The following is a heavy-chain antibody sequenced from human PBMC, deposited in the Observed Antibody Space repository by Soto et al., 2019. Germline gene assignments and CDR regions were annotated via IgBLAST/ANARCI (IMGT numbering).Heavy chain of an antibody. V-gene: IGHV1-69*01. CDR2: IIPMFGTA. CDR1: GGTFSSYA. Sequence: QAQLVQSGAEVKKPGSSVKVSCKASGGTFSSYALTWVRQAPGQGLEWMGGIIPMFGTANYAQKFQGRVTITADESTTTAQMELSSLRSEDTAVYYCARDTGTTPRKWYFDYWGQGTLVTVSS. J-gene: IGHJ4*02. CDR3: ARDTGTTPRKWYFDY. D-gene: IGHD1-1*01.